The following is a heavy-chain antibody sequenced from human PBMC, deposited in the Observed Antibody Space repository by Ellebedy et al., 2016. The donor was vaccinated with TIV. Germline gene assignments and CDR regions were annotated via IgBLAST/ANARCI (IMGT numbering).Heavy chain of an antibody. J-gene: IGHJ4*02. V-gene: IGHV3-23*01. D-gene: IGHD6-19*01. CDR3: TKRAEGWGFFDY. CDR2: ISEYDGRT. Sequence: GESLKTSCATAGFPFSAYVMAWVRQIPGKGLEWVSAISEYDGRTFYADSVKGRFTISRDNSRDTLFLQMNSLRAEDTAVYYCTKRAEGWGFFDYWGQGILVTVSS. CDR1: GFPFSAYV.